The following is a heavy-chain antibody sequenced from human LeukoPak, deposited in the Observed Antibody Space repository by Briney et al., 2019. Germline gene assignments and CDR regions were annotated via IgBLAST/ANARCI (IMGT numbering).Heavy chain of an antibody. V-gene: IGHV1-69*05. Sequence: ASVKVSCKASGYTFTSYGISWVRQAPGQGLEWMGGIIPIFGTANYAQKFQGRVTITTDESTSTAYMELSSLRSEDTAVYYCARDMTAARPYYRSYAFDIWGQGTMVTVSS. D-gene: IGHD6-6*01. CDR1: GYTFTSYG. J-gene: IGHJ3*02. CDR2: IIPIFGTA. CDR3: ARDMTAARPYYRSYAFDI.